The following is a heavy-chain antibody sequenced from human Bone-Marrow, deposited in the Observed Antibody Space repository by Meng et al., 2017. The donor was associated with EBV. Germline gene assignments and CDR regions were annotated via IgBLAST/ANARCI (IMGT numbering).Heavy chain of an antibody. J-gene: IGHJ4*02. CDR2: IIPVLGAT. D-gene: IGHD2-21*01. Sequence: QVQVVQSGAEVKKPGSSVRVSCKAYGGTLNNFAINWVRQAPGEGLEWMGGIIPVLGATNYADNFQGRMKIIADESTNTAYMELSKLTPADTALYYCARDNGDTMTNPYFDYWGQGTLVTVSS. CDR3: ARDNGDTMTNPYFDY. V-gene: IGHV1-69*01. CDR1: GGTLNNFA.